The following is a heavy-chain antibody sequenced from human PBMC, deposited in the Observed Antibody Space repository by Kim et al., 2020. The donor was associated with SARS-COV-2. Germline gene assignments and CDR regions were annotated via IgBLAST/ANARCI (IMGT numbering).Heavy chain of an antibody. J-gene: IGHJ4*02. Sequence: GGSLRLSCAASGFTFTSYSMNWVRQAPGKGLEWVSYISSSGTTTSYADSVRGRFTISRDNAKNSLSLQMSSLRGEDTAVYYCARDVHGDYVVHYWGQGALVTVSS. CDR2: ISSSGTTT. CDR3: ARDVHGDYVVHY. CDR1: GFTFTSYS. D-gene: IGHD4-17*01. V-gene: IGHV3-48*01.